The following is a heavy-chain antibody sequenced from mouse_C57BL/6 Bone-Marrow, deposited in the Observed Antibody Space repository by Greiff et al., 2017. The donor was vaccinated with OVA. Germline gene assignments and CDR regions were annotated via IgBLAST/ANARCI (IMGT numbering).Heavy chain of an antibody. CDR1: GYTFTDYE. Sequence: QVQLQQSGAELVRPGASVTLSCKASGYTFTDYEMHWVKQTPVHGLEWIGAIDPETGGTAYNQKFKGKAILTADKSSSTAYMELRSLTSEDSAVYYCTGITTVVANYFDYWGQGTTLTVSS. J-gene: IGHJ2*01. D-gene: IGHD1-1*01. CDR3: TGITTVVANYFDY. CDR2: IDPETGGT. V-gene: IGHV1-15*01.